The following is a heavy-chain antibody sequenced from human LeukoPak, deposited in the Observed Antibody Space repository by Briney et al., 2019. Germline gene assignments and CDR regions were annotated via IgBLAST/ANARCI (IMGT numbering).Heavy chain of an antibody. CDR1: GFTFDDYG. V-gene: IGHV3-20*04. D-gene: IGHD3-22*01. Sequence: GGSLRLSCAASGFTFDDYGMSWVRQAPGKGLEWVSGINWNGGSTGYADSVKGRFTISRDNAKNSLYLQMNSLRAEDTGLYYCARVSDGRNYYDSSGYSYWGQGTLVTVSS. CDR2: INWNGGST. CDR3: ARVSDGRNYYDSSGYSY. J-gene: IGHJ4*02.